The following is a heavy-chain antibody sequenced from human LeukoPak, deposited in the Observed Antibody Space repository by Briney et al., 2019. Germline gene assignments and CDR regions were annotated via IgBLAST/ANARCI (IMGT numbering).Heavy chain of an antibody. V-gene: IGHV1-2*02. CDR1: GYTFTGYY. D-gene: IGHD4-17*01. Sequence: ASVKVSCKASGYTFTGYYMHWVRQAPGQGLEWMGWTNPNSGGTNYAQKFQGRVTMTRDTSISTAYMELSGLRSDDTAVYYCARVLGTIYGDYDKTGLDYWGQGTLVTVSS. CDR3: ARVLGTIYGDYDKTGLDY. CDR2: TNPNSGGT. J-gene: IGHJ4*02.